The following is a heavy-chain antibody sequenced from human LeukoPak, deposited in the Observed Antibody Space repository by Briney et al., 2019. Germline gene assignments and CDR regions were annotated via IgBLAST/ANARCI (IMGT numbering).Heavy chain of an antibody. Sequence: SETLSLTCAVSGCSISSGGYSWSWIRQPPGKGLEWLGYIYHSGSTYSNPSLKRRVTISVDRSKNQFSLKLSSVTAADTAVYYCARGAWYFDRGVGAFDIWGQGTMVTVSS. CDR1: GCSISSGGYS. J-gene: IGHJ3*02. D-gene: IGHD3-9*01. CDR2: IYHSGST. CDR3: ARGAWYFDRGVGAFDI. V-gene: IGHV4-30-2*01.